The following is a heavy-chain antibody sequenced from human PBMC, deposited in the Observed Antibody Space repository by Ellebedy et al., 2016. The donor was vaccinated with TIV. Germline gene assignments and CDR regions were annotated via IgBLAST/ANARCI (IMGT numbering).Heavy chain of an antibody. CDR3: ARDGGYCSGGSCRDFDY. CDR1: GYTFTSYA. CDR2: INAGNGNT. V-gene: IGHV1-3*01. D-gene: IGHD2-15*01. J-gene: IGHJ4*02. Sequence: ASVKVSXKASGYTFTSYAMHWVRQAPGQRLEWMGWINAGNGNTKYSQKFQGRVTITADKSTSTAYMELSSLRSEDTAVYYCARDGGYCSGGSCRDFDYWGQGTLVTVSS.